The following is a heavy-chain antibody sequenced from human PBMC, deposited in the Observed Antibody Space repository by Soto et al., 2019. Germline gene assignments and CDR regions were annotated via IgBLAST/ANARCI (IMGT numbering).Heavy chain of an antibody. J-gene: IGHJ4*02. D-gene: IGHD3-10*01. CDR2: INAGNGNT. V-gene: IGHV1-3*01. CDR1: GYTFTSYA. CDR3: ARDLGFGLSDY. Sequence: VASVKVSCKASGYTFTSYAMHWVRQAPGQRLEWMGWINAGNGNTKYSQKFQGRVTITRDTSASTAYMELSGLRSEDTAVYSCARDLGFGLSDYWGQGTLVTVSS.